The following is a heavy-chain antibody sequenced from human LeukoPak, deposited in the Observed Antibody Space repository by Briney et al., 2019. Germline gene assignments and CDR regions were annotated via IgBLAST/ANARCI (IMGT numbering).Heavy chain of an antibody. J-gene: IGHJ4*02. CDR2: IYSGGST. Sequence: GGSLRLSCAASGFTFSNAWMSWVRQAPGKGLEWVSVIYSGGSTYYADSVKGRFTISRDNSKNTLYLQMNSLRAEDTAVYYCARDLLGATKVFDYWGQGTLVIVSS. CDR1: GFTFSNAW. V-gene: IGHV3-66*01. D-gene: IGHD1-26*01. CDR3: ARDLLGATKVFDY.